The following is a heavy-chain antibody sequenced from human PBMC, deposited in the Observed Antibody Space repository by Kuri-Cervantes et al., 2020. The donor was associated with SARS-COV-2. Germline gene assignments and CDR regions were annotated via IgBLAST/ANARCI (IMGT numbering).Heavy chain of an antibody. J-gene: IGHJ4*02. CDR3: ARVDGYTLGFDY. V-gene: IGHV4-4*07. CDR1: GGSISSYY. Sequence: GSLRLSCTVSGGSISSYYWSWIRQPAGKGLEWIGRIYTSGSTNYNPSLKSRVTISVDTSKNKFSLKLSSVTAADTAVYYCARVDGYTLGFDYWGQGTLVTVSS. D-gene: IGHD5-24*01. CDR2: IYTSGST.